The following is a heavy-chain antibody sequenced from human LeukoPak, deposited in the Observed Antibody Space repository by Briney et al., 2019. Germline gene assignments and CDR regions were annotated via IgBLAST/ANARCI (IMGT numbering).Heavy chain of an antibody. V-gene: IGHV3-30*18. CDR3: AKSYGSGSDLDY. CDR1: AFTFGIFG. J-gene: IGHJ4*02. Sequence: AGSLRLSCAASAFTFGIFGTHWARQAPGKGLVWVVVISYDRSNKSYADSVKGRFTISRDNSMNTLYLQMNSLRAEDTAVYYCAKSYGSGSDLDYWGQGTLVTVSS. D-gene: IGHD3-10*01. CDR2: ISYDRSNK.